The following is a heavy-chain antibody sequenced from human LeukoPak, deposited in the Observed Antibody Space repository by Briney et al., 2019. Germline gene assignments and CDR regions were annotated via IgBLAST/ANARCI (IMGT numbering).Heavy chain of an antibody. V-gene: IGHV4-34*01. CDR2: INHSGST. CDR1: GGSFSGYY. CDR3: AAVASRGQDAFDI. D-gene: IGHD6-19*01. J-gene: IGHJ3*02. Sequence: SETLSLTCAVYGGSFSGYYRSWIRQPPGKGLEWIGEINHSGSTNYNPSLKSRVTISVDTSKNQFSLKLSSVTAADTAVYYCAAVASRGQDAFDIWGQGTMVTVSS.